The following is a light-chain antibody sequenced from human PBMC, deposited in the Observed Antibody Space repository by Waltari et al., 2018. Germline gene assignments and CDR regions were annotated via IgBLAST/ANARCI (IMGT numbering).Light chain of an antibody. Sequence: QSVLTQPPSASGTPGQRVTISCSGSASNIGGNLVNWYQQFPGKAPKLLIYRSDLRPSGVPDRVYGSKYGTSASLAISGLQSEDEADYFCASWDDSLNGHWVFGGGTKVTVL. V-gene: IGLV1-44*01. CDR2: RSD. CDR1: ASNIGGNL. J-gene: IGLJ3*02. CDR3: ASWDDSLNGHWV.